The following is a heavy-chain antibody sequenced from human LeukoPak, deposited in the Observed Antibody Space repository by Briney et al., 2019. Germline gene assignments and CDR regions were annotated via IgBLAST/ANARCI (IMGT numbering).Heavy chain of an antibody. D-gene: IGHD1-26*01. Sequence: QTGGSLRLSCAASGFAFRSYGMSWVRQAPGKGLEWVSAISGGGDSAYYTDSVKGRFTISRDNSKNTLYLQMNSLRAEDTAVYYCAKKRMPSGSYSFDYWGQGTLVTVSS. J-gene: IGHJ4*02. CDR1: GFAFRSYG. CDR2: ISGGGDSA. V-gene: IGHV3-23*01. CDR3: AKKRMPSGSYSFDY.